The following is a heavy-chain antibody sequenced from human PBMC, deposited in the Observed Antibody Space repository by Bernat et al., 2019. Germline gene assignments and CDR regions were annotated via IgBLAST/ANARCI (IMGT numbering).Heavy chain of an antibody. CDR1: GFTFSDYY. Sequence: QVQLVESGGGLVKPGGSLRLSCAASGFTFSDYYMSWIRQAPGKGLEWVSYISSSSSYTNYADSVKGRFTISRDNAKNSLYLQMNSLRAEDTAVYYCARDYYDSSGFDYWGQATLVTVSS. V-gene: IGHV3-11*06. CDR2: ISSSSSYT. J-gene: IGHJ4*02. CDR3: ARDYYDSSGFDY. D-gene: IGHD3-22*01.